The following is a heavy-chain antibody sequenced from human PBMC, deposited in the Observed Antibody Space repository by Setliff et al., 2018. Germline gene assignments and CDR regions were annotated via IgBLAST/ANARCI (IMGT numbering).Heavy chain of an antibody. J-gene: IGHJ6*02. CDR2: ISGSGGST. V-gene: IGHV3-23*01. CDR1: GFTFNNYA. CDR3: ARDRVRTAALGGMDV. D-gene: IGHD6-6*01. Sequence: PGGSLRLSCAAFGFTFNNYAMSWVRQAPGKGLEWVSVISGSGGSTYYADSVKGRFTISRDNSKNTLYLQMISLRAEDTAVYFCARDRVRTAALGGMDVWGQGTTVTVSS.